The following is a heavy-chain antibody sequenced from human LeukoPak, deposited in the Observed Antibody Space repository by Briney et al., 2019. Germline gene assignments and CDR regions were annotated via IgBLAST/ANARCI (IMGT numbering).Heavy chain of an antibody. J-gene: IGHJ4*02. D-gene: IGHD3-3*01. CDR2: INPNSGGT. CDR3: ARPTDYDFWSGHQYYFVY. CDR1: GYTFTGYY. Sequence: GASVKVSCKASGYTFTGYYMHWVRQAPGQGLEWMGWINPNSGGTNYAQKFQGRVTMTRDTSISTAYMELSRLRSDDTAVYYCARPTDYDFWSGHQYYFVYWGQGTLVTVSS. V-gene: IGHV1-2*02.